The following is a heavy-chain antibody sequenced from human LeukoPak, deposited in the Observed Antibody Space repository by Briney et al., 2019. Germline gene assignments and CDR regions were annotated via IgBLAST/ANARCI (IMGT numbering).Heavy chain of an antibody. Sequence: GGSLRLSCAASGFTFSSHSMNWVRQAPGKGLERGSSISSSSSYIYYADSVKGRFTISRDNAKNSLYLQMNSLRAEDTAVYYCAKDADWLTDYYDYWGQGTLVTVSS. CDR1: GFTFSSHS. D-gene: IGHD3-9*01. CDR3: AKDADWLTDYYDY. CDR2: ISSSSSYI. V-gene: IGHV3-21*01. J-gene: IGHJ4*02.